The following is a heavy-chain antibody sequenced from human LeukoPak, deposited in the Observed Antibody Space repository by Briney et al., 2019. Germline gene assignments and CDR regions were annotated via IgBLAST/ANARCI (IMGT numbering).Heavy chain of an antibody. CDR1: GFTVSSNY. CDR2: IYSGGST. J-gene: IGHJ6*02. Sequence: GRSLRLSCAASGFTVSSNYMSWVRQAPGKGLEWVSVIYSGGSTYYADSVKGRFTISRDNSKNTLYLQMNSLRAEDTAVYYCARDRSHYDFWSGYTGGPMDVWGQGTTVTVSS. V-gene: IGHV3-66*01. D-gene: IGHD3-3*01. CDR3: ARDRSHYDFWSGYTGGPMDV.